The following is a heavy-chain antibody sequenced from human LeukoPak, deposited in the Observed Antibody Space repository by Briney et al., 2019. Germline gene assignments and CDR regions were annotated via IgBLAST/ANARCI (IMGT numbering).Heavy chain of an antibody. CDR3: ARVALRYFDWLLRDYYYYYYMDV. Sequence: SETLSLTCTVSGGSISSSSYYWGWIRQPPGKGLEWIGSIYYSGSTYYNPSLKSRVTISVDTSKNQFSLKLSSVTAADTAVYYCARVALRYFDWLLRDYYYYYYMDVWGKGTTVTISS. CDR1: GGSISSSSYY. D-gene: IGHD3-9*01. CDR2: IYYSGST. J-gene: IGHJ6*03. V-gene: IGHV4-39*01.